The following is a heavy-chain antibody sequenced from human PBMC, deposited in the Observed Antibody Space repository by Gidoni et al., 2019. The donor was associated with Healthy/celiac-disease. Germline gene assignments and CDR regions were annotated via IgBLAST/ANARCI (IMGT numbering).Heavy chain of an antibody. CDR1: GFTFSSYA. CDR2: ISGSGGST. Sequence: EVQLLESGGGLVQPGGSLRLSCAASGFTFSSYAMSRVRQAPGKGLDWVSAISGSGGSTYYADSVKGRFTISRDNSKNTLYLQMNSLRAEDTAVYYCAKAHPLAAAGRGNFDYWGQGTLVTVSS. CDR3: AKAHPLAAAGRGNFDY. V-gene: IGHV3-23*01. D-gene: IGHD6-13*01. J-gene: IGHJ4*02.